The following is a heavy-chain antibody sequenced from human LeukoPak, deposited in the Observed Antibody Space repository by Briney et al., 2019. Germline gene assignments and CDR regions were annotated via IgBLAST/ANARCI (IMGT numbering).Heavy chain of an antibody. CDR3: ARGQVPAARGYNWFDP. CDR1: GWSFNDYY. V-gene: IGHV4-34*01. J-gene: IGHJ5*02. D-gene: IGHD2-2*01. Sequence: PSETLSLTCAVYGWSFNDYYWNWVRQPPGKGLEWIGEINARGDTNYNPALKSRVTISADSSKNQFSLTLTSMIAADTAIYYCARGQVPAARGYNWFDPWGQGTLVTVSS. CDR2: INARGDT.